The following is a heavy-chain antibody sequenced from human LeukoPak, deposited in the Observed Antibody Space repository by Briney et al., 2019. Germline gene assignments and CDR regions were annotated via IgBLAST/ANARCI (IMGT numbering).Heavy chain of an antibody. J-gene: IGHJ6*02. CDR1: GGSISSYY. Sequence: SETLSLTCTVSGGSISSYYWSWIRQPPGKGLEWIGYIYYSGSTNYNPSLKSRVTISVDTSKNQFSLKLSSVTAADTAVYYCASDLGGSYSYYYGMDVGAQGTTVTVSS. V-gene: IGHV4-59*01. D-gene: IGHD1-26*01. CDR3: ASDLGGSYSYYYGMDV. CDR2: IYYSGST.